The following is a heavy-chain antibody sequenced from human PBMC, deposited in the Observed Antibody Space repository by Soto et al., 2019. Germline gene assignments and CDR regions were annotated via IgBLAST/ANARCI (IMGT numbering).Heavy chain of an antibody. D-gene: IGHD3-16*01. CDR3: AHLGLMTFSDKHYFNH. J-gene: IGHJ4*02. Sequence: EVQLLESGGDLVQPGGSLRLSCVASGFSFDNYGMSWVRQAPGKGLEWVSAIKSDGSSTYYAASVKDRFTISRDNSKNTLDLHLNRLRAEDTAVYYCAHLGLMTFSDKHYFNHWGRGTLVTVSS. V-gene: IGHV3-23*01. CDR1: GFSFDNYG. CDR2: IKSDGSST.